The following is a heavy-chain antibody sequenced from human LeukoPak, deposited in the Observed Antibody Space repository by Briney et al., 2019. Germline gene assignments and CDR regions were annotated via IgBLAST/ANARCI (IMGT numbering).Heavy chain of an antibody. CDR3: AKDFGDIPVMIMAYFDY. Sequence: GGSLRLSCAASGFTFSSYGLHWVRQAPGKGLEWVSFIHYDGSNKYYADSVKGRFTISRDNSKNTLYLQMNSLRAEDTAIYYCAKDFGDIPVMIMAYFDYWGQGTLVTVSS. CDR2: IHYDGSNK. V-gene: IGHV3-30*02. D-gene: IGHD3-16*01. CDR1: GFTFSSYG. J-gene: IGHJ4*02.